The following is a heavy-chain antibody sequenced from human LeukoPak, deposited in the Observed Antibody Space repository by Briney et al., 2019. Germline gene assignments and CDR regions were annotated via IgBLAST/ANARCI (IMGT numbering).Heavy chain of an antibody. CDR1: GYTFTGYY. V-gene: IGHV1-2*02. CDR2: INPNSGGT. D-gene: IGHD4-23*01. Sequence: GASVKVSCKASGYTFTGYYMHWVRQAPGQGLEWMGWINPNSGGTNYAQKFQGRVTMTRDTSISTAYMELSRLRSDDTAVYYCARAGYGGNYHFDYWGRGTLVAVSS. CDR3: ARAGYGGNYHFDY. J-gene: IGHJ4*02.